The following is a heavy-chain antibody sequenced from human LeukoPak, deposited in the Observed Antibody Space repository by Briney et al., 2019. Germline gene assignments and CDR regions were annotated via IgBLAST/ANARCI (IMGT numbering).Heavy chain of an antibody. CDR2: ISSSGSTI. CDR3: ARSGDYYDTSGYLFDY. J-gene: IGHJ4*02. V-gene: IGHV3-11*01. D-gene: IGHD3-22*01. CDR1: GFTFSDYY. Sequence: GGSLRLSCAASGFTFSDYYMSWIRQAPGKGLEWLSYISSSGSTIYYADFVKGRFTISRDNAKNSLYLQMNSLRAEDTAVYYCARSGDYYDTSGYLFDYWGQGTLVTVSS.